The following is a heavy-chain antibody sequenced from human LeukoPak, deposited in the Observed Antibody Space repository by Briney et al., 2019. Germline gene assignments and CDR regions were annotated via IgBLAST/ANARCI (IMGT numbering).Heavy chain of an antibody. Sequence: PGGSLRLSCVASGLIFSDFWMNWFRLVPGKGLEWVANINEDGSVQDYVGSVRGRFTISRDNAKNSLYLHMNSVRVEDTAVYYCATRESSMARSHWGQGTLVTISS. CDR2: INEDGSVQ. D-gene: IGHD3-10*01. CDR3: ATRESSMARSH. J-gene: IGHJ4*02. V-gene: IGHV3-7*01. CDR1: GLIFSDFW.